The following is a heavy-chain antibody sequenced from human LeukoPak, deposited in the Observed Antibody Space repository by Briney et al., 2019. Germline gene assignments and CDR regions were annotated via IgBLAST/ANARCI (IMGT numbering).Heavy chain of an antibody. D-gene: IGHD4-17*01. CDR2: ISYDGSNK. V-gene: IGHV3-30-3*01. CDR3: ASRGVTTVTTFAFDI. CDR1: GFTFSSYA. Sequence: GGSLRLSCAASGFTFSSYAMHWVRQAPGKGLEWVAVISYDGSNKYYADSVKGRFTISRDNSKNTLYLQMNSLRAEDTAVYYCASRGVTTVTTFAFDIWGQGTMVTVSS. J-gene: IGHJ3*02.